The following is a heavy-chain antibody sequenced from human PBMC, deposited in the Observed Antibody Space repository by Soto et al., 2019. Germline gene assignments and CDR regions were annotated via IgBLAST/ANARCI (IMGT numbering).Heavy chain of an antibody. CDR1: GFTFSSYG. CDR3: ARGAAIDDILTGYPGCFDY. J-gene: IGHJ4*02. V-gene: IGHV3-33*01. CDR2: IWYDGSNK. Sequence: QVQLVESGGGVVQPGRSLRLSCAASGFTFSSYGMHWVRQAPGKGLEWVAVIWYDGSNKYYADSVKGRFTISRDNSKNTLYLQMNSLRAEDTAVYYCARGAAIDDILTGYPGCFDYLGQGTLVTVSS. D-gene: IGHD3-9*01.